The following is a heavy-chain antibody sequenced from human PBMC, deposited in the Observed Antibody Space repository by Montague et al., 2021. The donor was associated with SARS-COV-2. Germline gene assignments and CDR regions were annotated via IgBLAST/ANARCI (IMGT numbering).Heavy chain of an antibody. D-gene: IGHD3-9*01. J-gene: IGHJ5*02. CDR2: ISGSGGAT. CDR3: AKSAYYDILNWFDP. V-gene: IGHV3-23*01. Sequence: SRRLSCAASGFSFSSYAMSWVRRAPGKGLEWVSAISGSGGATYYADSVKGRFIISRDSSKKTMFLQTNRLTPEDTAVYYCAKSAYYDILNWFDPWGQGTLVTVSS. CDR1: GFSFSSYA.